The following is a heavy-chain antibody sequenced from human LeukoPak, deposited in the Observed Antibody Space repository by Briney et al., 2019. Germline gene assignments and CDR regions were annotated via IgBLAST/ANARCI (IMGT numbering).Heavy chain of an antibody. CDR2: ISGSGGST. J-gene: IGHJ4*02. CDR1: GFTFSSNA. CDR3: AKDVGFGGVRTISSWYDY. Sequence: PGGSLRLSCAASGFTFSSNAMSWVRQAPGKGLEWVSAISGSGGSTTYADSVKGPFTISRDNSKNTLYLQMNSVRAEDTAVYYCAKDVGFGGVRTISSWYDYWGQGTLVTVSS. V-gene: IGHV3-23*01. D-gene: IGHD6-13*01.